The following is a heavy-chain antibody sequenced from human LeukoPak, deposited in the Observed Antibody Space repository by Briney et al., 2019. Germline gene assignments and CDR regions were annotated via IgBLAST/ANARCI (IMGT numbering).Heavy chain of an antibody. CDR3: ARSTMVWVLYYYYMDV. CDR2: INPTGGST. Sequence: ASVKVSCKASGYTFTSYYMHWVRQAPGQGLEWMGLINPTGGSTGYAQKFQGRVTMTRDMSTSTDYMELSSLRSEDTAVYYCARSTMVWVLYYYYMDVWGKGTTVTVSS. J-gene: IGHJ6*03. V-gene: IGHV1-46*01. D-gene: IGHD3-10*01. CDR1: GYTFTSYY.